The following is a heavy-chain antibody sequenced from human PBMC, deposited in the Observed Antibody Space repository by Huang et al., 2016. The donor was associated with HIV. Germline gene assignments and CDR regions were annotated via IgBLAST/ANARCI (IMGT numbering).Heavy chain of an antibody. J-gene: IGHJ4*02. CDR2: IYDSGNI. V-gene: IGHV4-39*01. Sequence: GLEWIGNIYDSGNISYNPSLKSRVTISVDTSKNHISLKVDSVTAADTAVYYCARPLTGTTALGYWGQGTLVTVSS. CDR3: ARPLTGTTALGY. D-gene: IGHD1-20*01.